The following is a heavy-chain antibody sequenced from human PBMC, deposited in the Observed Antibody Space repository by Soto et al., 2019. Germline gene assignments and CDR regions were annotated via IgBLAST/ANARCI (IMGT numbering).Heavy chain of an antibody. J-gene: IGHJ5*02. CDR3: VRARVLLTQSRYNWFDP. Sequence: LETLTLTCTASGDSISSYYLGWIRQPAGKGLEGIGRIYISGSTNYNASLKSGVTISVNTSKNQFPLKLSSVPTADTAVDYCVRARVLLTQSRYNWFDPWGQGTLVTVSS. V-gene: IGHV4-4*07. CDR1: GDSISSYY. D-gene: IGHD2-15*01. CDR2: IYISGST.